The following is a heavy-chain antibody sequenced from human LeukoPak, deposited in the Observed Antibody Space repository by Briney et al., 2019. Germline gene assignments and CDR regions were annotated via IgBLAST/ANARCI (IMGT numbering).Heavy chain of an antibody. CDR3: ARVSLRGVRFDY. V-gene: IGHV1-69*02. D-gene: IGHD3-16*01. CDR1: GGTFSSYT. Sequence: ASVKVSCKASGGTFSSYTISWLRQAPGQGLEWMGRIIPILGIANYAQKFQGRVTITADKSTSTAYMELSSLRCEDTAVYYCARVSLRGVRFDYWGQGTLVTVSS. J-gene: IGHJ4*02. CDR2: IIPILGIA.